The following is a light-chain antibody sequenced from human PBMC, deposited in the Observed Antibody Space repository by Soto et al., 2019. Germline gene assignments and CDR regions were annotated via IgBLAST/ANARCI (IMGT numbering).Light chain of an antibody. J-gene: IGKJ3*01. CDR2: GAS. CDR1: QSVSSRY. CDR3: QQYGSSLFT. V-gene: IGKV3-20*01. Sequence: EILLTQSPGTLSLSPGERATLSCRASQSVSSRYIAWYQQKPGQAPRLLIYGASSRATGIPDRFSGSGSGTDFTLTISRLESEDFAVYYCQQYGSSLFTFGPGTKVDIK.